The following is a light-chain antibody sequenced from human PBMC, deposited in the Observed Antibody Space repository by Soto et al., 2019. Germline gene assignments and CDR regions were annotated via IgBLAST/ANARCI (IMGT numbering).Light chain of an antibody. CDR1: QSVSSSY. V-gene: IGKV3-20*01. CDR3: QQFGGPPRT. CDR2: GAS. J-gene: IGKJ1*01. Sequence: EIVLTQSPGRLSLSPGERATLSCRASQSVSSSYLASYQQKPGQAPRLLIYGASIRATGIPDRFIGSWSGTDFTLTISRLEPEDVAVYYCQQFGGPPRTFGQGTRVEIK.